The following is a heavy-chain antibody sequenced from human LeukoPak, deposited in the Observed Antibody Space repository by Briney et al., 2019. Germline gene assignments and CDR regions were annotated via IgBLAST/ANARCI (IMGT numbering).Heavy chain of an antibody. CDR2: IYSSGST. CDR1: GGSISSGGYY. V-gene: IGHV4-61*05. J-gene: IGHJ3*02. CDR3: ARQRFSSGSYTFDI. Sequence: SETLSLTCTVSGGSISSGGYYWGWVRQHPGKGLEWIGYIYSSGSTNYNPSLKSRVTISVDTSKNQFSLKLSSVTAADTAVYYCARQRFSSGSYTFDIWGHGTMITVSS. D-gene: IGHD6-19*01.